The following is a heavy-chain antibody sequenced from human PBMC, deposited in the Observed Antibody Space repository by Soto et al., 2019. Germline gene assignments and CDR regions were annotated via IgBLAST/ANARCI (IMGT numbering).Heavy chain of an antibody. D-gene: IGHD3-16*02. CDR2: ISGSGGST. CDR1: GFTFSSYA. Sequence: GGSLRLSCAASGFTFSSYAMSWVRQAPGKGLEWVSAISGSGGSTYYADSVKGRFTISRDNSKNTLYLQMNSLRAEDTAVYYCAKDPSMITFGGVIVSEGYYFDYWGQGTLVTVSS. V-gene: IGHV3-23*01. J-gene: IGHJ4*02. CDR3: AKDPSMITFGGVIVSEGYYFDY.